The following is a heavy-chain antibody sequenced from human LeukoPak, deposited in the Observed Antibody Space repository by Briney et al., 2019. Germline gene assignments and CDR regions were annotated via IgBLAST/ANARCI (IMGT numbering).Heavy chain of an antibody. V-gene: IGHV3-7*01. Sequence: GGSLRLSCAASGFTFTSYWMSWVRQAPGKGLEWVANIKQDGSEKNYVDSVRGRFTISRDNAKDSLYLQMNNLRAEDTAVYYCAYSGWFYNYWGQGTLVTVSS. CDR1: GFTFTSYW. D-gene: IGHD5-12*01. CDR3: AYSGWFYNY. J-gene: IGHJ4*02. CDR2: IKQDGSEK.